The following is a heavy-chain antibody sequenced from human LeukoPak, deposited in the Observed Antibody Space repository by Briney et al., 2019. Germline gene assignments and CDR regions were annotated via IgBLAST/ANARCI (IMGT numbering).Heavy chain of an antibody. CDR2: IKQDGSEK. J-gene: IGHJ3*02. CDR3: ARDKSSSGYLRAFDI. V-gene: IGHV3-7*01. D-gene: IGHD3-22*01. CDR1: GFTFSSYW. Sequence: GGSLRLSCAASGFTFSSYWMSWVRQAPGKGLEWVANIKQDGSEKYYVDSVKGRFTISRDNAKNSLYLQMNSLRAEDTAVYYCARDKSSSGYLRAFDIWGQGTMVTVSS.